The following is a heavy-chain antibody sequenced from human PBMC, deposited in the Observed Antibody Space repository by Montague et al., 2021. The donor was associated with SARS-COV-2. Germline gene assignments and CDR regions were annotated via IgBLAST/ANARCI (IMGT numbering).Heavy chain of an antibody. CDR2: VHYTGST. J-gene: IGHJ4*02. Sequence: SETLSLTCEVSGGSISSYYWSWIRQSPGKGLEWIGYVHYTGSTKYNLSLKTRVTLSLDTPKNHFSLKLCSVTAADTAVYYCARAQNTCFIANCVNYFEVWGLGALVTVSS. CDR1: GGSISSYY. CDR3: ARAQNTCFIANCVNYFEV. V-gene: IGHV4-59*01. D-gene: IGHD1-1*01.